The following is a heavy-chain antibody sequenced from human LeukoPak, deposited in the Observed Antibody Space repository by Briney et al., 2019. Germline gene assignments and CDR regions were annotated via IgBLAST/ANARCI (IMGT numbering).Heavy chain of an antibody. CDR2: INPNSGGT. CDR1: GYTFTGYY. Sequence: ASVKVSCKASGYTFTGYYMHWVRQAPGQGLEWMGWINPNSGGTNYAQKFQGRVTMTRDTSISTAYMELSRLRSDDTAVHYCAREFLVVVPAATADLQNYYYYYYMDVWGKGTTVTVSS. CDR3: AREFLVVVPAATADLQNYYYYYYMDV. V-gene: IGHV1-2*02. J-gene: IGHJ6*03. D-gene: IGHD2-2*01.